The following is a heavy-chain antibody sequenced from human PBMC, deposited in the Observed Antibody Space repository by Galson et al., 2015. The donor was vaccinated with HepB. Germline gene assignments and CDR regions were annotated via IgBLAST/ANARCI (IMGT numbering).Heavy chain of an antibody. Sequence: SLRLSCAASGFTFSNYAMTWVRQAPGKGLEWVSGISRSGGDTYYADPVKGRFTISRDNSKNTLFLQMNSLRAEDTAIYYCAKGYLGYCSSTTCDHREPETDYWGQGTLVTVSS. CDR1: GFTFSNYA. CDR3: AKGYLGYCSSTTCDHREPETDY. CDR2: ISRSGGDT. J-gene: IGHJ4*02. V-gene: IGHV3-23*01. D-gene: IGHD2-15*01.